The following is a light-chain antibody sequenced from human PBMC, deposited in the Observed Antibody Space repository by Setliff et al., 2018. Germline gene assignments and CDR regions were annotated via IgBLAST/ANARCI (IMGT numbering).Light chain of an antibody. CDR2: EVS. Sequence: QSALTQPASVSGSPGQSITISCTGSSGDIGSFTFVSWYQQYPDEAPKLIIFEVSDRPSGISDRFSGSKSANTASLTISGPQAEDEADYYCSSYTSNGLYVFGTGTKVTVL. CDR3: SSYTSNGLYV. CDR1: SGDIGSFTF. J-gene: IGLJ1*01. V-gene: IGLV2-14*03.